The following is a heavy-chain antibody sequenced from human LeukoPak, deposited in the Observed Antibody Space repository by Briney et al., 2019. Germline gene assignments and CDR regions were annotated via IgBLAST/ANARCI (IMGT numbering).Heavy chain of an antibody. Sequence: PGGSLRLSCAASGFTVSSNYMSWVRQAPGKGLEWVSVIYSGGSTYYADSVKGRFTISRDNYKSTLYLQMNSLRAEDTAVYYCARFLEWLLNWFDPWGQGTLVTVSS. V-gene: IGHV3-53*01. CDR2: IYSGGST. CDR3: ARFLEWLLNWFDP. J-gene: IGHJ5*02. D-gene: IGHD3-3*01. CDR1: GFTVSSNY.